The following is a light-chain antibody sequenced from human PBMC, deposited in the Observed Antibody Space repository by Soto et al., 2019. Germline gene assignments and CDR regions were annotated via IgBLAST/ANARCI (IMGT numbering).Light chain of an antibody. J-gene: IGLJ1*01. CDR1: SSDIGGYNY. CDR2: DVS. CDR3: SSYTSTSTLYV. Sequence: QSVLTQPASVSGSPGQSITISCTGTSSDIGGYNYVSWYQQLPGKVPKLIIYDVSNRPSGVSDRFSGSKSGNAASLTISGLQAEDEADYYCSSYTSTSTLYVFVTGTKVTVL. V-gene: IGLV2-14*03.